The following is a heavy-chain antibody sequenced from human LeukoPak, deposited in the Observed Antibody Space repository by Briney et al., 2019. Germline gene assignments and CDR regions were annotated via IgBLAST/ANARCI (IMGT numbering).Heavy chain of an antibody. CDR1: GFTFSSYA. V-gene: IGHV3-30-3*01. J-gene: IGHJ4*02. CDR2: ISYDGSNK. D-gene: IGHD4-17*01. Sequence: GGSLRLSCAASGFTFSSYAMHWVRQAPGKGLEWVAVISYDGSNKYYADSVKGRFTISRDNSKNTLYLQMNSLRAEDTAVYYCARLHDYGDYVSGLTSDYWGQGTLVTVSS. CDR3: ARLHDYGDYVSGLTSDY.